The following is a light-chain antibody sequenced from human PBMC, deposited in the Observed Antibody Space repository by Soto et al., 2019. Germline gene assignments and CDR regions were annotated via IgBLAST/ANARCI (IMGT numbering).Light chain of an antibody. J-gene: IGKJ3*01. Sequence: EIMMTQSPGTLSVSPGEGATLSCTASQSVNLNLAWYQQKPGQPPRLLLYGASTRATGIPVTFRGSGSGTQCSLAICSLESEDSAVFYCHQYNPWPRGSFGPGTNVEIK. CDR1: QSVNLN. CDR2: GAS. CDR3: HQYNPWPRGS. V-gene: IGKV3-15*01.